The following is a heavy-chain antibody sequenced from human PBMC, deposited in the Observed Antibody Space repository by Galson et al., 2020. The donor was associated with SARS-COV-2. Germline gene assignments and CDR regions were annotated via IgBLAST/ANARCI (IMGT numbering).Heavy chain of an antibody. CDR2: IRSKANSYAT. V-gene: IGHV3-73*01. Sequence: PGGSLRLSCAASGFTFSGSAMHWVRQASGKGLEWVGRIRSKANSYATAYAASVKGRFTISRDDSKNTAYLQMNSLKTEDTAVYYCTRRKWELLSENDYWGQGTLVTVSS. CDR3: TRRKWELLSENDY. J-gene: IGHJ4*02. D-gene: IGHD1-26*01. CDR1: GFTFSGSA.